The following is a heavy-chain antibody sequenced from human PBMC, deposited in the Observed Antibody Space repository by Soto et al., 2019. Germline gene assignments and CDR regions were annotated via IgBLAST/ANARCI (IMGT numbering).Heavy chain of an antibody. J-gene: IGHJ4*02. CDR2: MNPNSGDT. CDR1: GYTFTSYH. V-gene: IGHV1-8*01. CDR3: AREERKYCSSTSCLPGGY. Sequence: ASVKVSCKASGYTFTSYHINWLRQATGQGLEWMGWMNPNSGDTGYAQMFQGRVTMTRDTSISTAYMELSSLRSDDTAVYYCAREERKYCSSTSCLPGGYWGQGTLVTVSS. D-gene: IGHD2-2*01.